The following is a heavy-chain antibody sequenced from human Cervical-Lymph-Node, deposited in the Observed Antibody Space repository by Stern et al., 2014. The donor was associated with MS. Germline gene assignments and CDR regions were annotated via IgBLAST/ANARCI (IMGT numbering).Heavy chain of an antibody. CDR1: GDSISSTIYY. J-gene: IGHJ2*01. CDR2: VYFTGSA. V-gene: IGHV4-39*02. Sequence: QLQLQESGPGLVKPSETLSLTCTVSGDSISSTIYYWAWIRQSPGKGLEWIGSVYFTGSAYYNPSPKRRVTISIDTSHKHFSLRLGSVTAADTAVYYCARPGYCSDDSCGRRLGDYWYFDLWGRGTLVTVSS. CDR3: ARPGYCSDDSCGRRLGDYWYFDL. D-gene: IGHD2-15*01.